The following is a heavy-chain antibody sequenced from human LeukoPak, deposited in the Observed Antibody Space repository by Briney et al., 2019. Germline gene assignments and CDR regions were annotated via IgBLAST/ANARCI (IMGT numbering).Heavy chain of an antibody. V-gene: IGHV4-61*02. D-gene: IGHD5-12*01. Sequence: PSETLSLTCTVSGGSISSGSYYWSWIRQPAGKGLEWIGRIYTSGSTNYNPSLKSRVTISVDTSKNQFSLKLSSVTAADTAVYYCARASYGGYVEFDYWGQGTLVTVSS. CDR3: ARASYGGYVEFDY. J-gene: IGHJ4*02. CDR2: IYTSGST. CDR1: GGSISSGSYY.